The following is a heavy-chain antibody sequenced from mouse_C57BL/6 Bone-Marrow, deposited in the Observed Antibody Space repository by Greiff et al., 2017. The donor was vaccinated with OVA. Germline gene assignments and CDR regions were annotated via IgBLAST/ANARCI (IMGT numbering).Heavy chain of an antibody. J-gene: IGHJ1*03. Sequence: EVKVVESGGGLVKPGGSLKLSCAASGFTFSSYTMSWVRQTPEKRLEWVATISGGGGNTYYPDSVKGRFTISRDNAKNTLYLQMSSLRSEDTALYYCARRDNYYGSSYVGYWYFDVWGTGTTVTVSS. D-gene: IGHD1-1*01. CDR1: GFTFSSYT. V-gene: IGHV5-9*01. CDR3: ARRDNYYGSSYVGYWYFDV. CDR2: ISGGGGNT.